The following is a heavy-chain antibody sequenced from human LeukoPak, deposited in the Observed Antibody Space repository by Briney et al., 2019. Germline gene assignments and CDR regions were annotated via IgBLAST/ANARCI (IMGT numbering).Heavy chain of an antibody. D-gene: IGHD6-6*01. Sequence: GGSLRLSCAASGFTFSSYEMNWVRQAPGKGLEWVSYISSSGSTIYYADSVKGRFTISRDNAKNSLYLQMNSLRAEDTAVYYCARDSSDLFSFAFDIWGQGTMVTVSS. CDR3: ARDSSDLFSFAFDI. CDR2: ISSSGSTI. CDR1: GFTFSSYE. V-gene: IGHV3-48*03. J-gene: IGHJ3*02.